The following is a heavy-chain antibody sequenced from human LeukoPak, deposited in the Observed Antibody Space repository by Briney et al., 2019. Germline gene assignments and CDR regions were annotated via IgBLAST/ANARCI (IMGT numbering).Heavy chain of an antibody. CDR3: ARTRWLQSLFDY. Sequence: GRSLRLSCAAPGFTFSSYGMHWVRQAPGKGLEWVAVTWYDGSNKYYADSVKGRFTISRDNPKNTLYLQMNSLRVEDTAVYYCARTRWLQSLFDYWGQGTLVTVSS. CDR2: TWYDGSNK. D-gene: IGHD5-24*01. V-gene: IGHV3-33*01. CDR1: GFTFSSYG. J-gene: IGHJ4*02.